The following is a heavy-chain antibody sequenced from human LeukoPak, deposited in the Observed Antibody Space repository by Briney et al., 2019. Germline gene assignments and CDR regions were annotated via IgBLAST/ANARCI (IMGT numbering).Heavy chain of an antibody. V-gene: IGHV3-48*03. CDR2: ISSSGNTI. D-gene: IGHD6-6*01. CDR3: AKVSIAARPETSFDD. Sequence: TGGSLRLSCAASGFTFSTYEMNWVRQAPGKGLEWVSYISSSGNTIYYADSVRGRFTISRDNPKNTLYLQMNSLRAEDTAVYYCAKVSIAARPETSFDDWGQGTLVTVSS. J-gene: IGHJ4*02. CDR1: GFTFSTYE.